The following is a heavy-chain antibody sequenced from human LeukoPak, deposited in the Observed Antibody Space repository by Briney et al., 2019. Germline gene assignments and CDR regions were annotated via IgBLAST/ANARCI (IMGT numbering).Heavy chain of an antibody. Sequence: GRSLRLSCAASGFTFSSYAMHWVRQAPGKGLEWVSAISGSGGSTYYADSVKGRFTISRDNSKNTLYLQMNSLRAEDTAVYYCAKTDRNYYDSSGSRYYFQHWGQGTLVTVSS. J-gene: IGHJ1*01. V-gene: IGHV3-23*01. CDR1: GFTFSSYA. CDR3: AKTDRNYYDSSGSRYYFQH. D-gene: IGHD3-22*01. CDR2: ISGSGGST.